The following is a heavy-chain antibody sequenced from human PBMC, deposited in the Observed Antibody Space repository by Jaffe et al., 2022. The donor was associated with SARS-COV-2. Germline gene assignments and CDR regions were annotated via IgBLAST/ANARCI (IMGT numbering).Heavy chain of an antibody. Sequence: QVQLVQSGAEVKKPGASVKVSCKASGYTFTSYGISWVRQAPGQGLEWMGWISAYNGNTNYAQKLQGRVTMTTDTSTSTAYMELRSLRSDDTAVYYCAREGEVMDTAMVWRGGSTYYYYGMDVWGQGTTVTVSS. CDR3: AREGEVMDTAMVWRGGSTYYYYGMDV. CDR1: GYTFTSYG. J-gene: IGHJ6*02. V-gene: IGHV1-18*01. CDR2: ISAYNGNT. D-gene: IGHD5-18*01.